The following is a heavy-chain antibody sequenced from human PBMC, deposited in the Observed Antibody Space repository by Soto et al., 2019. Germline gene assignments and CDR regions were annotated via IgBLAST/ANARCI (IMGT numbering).Heavy chain of an antibody. CDR3: ARLEGLATISYYFDF. D-gene: IGHD3-9*01. CDR1: DDSINSDKYY. V-gene: IGHV4-39*01. Sequence: QLQLQESGPGLVKPSETLSLTCSVSDDSINSDKYYWGWIRQPPGKGLEWIGSIYYRGNAYYNPSPPTRVTIPLDKSNSQFSLKLNSVTAADSAVYFCARLEGLATISYYFDFWGPGALVTVSS. J-gene: IGHJ4*02. CDR2: IYYRGNA.